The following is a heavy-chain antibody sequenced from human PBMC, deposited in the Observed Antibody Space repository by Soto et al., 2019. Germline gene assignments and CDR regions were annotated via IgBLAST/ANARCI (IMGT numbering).Heavy chain of an antibody. D-gene: IGHD6-13*01. Sequence: SGGSLRLSCAASGFTVSINYMSWVRHAPGKGLEWVSVIYSGGSTYYADSVKGRFTISRDNSKNTLYLQMNSLRAEDTAVYYCARDSGIAAERYYYYYGMDVWGQGTTVTVSS. CDR1: GFTVSINY. CDR2: IYSGGST. CDR3: ARDSGIAAERYYYYYGMDV. J-gene: IGHJ6*02. V-gene: IGHV3-53*01.